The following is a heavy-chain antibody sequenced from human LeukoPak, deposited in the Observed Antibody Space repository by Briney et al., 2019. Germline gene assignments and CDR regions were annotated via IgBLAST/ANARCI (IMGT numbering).Heavy chain of an antibody. CDR2: FIPILGIE. V-gene: IGHV1-69*04. CDR1: GGTFSRNA. Sequence: GASVKVSCKASGGTFSRNAISWVRQAPGQGLEWMGRFIPILGIETYAQTFQGRVTITADRSTSTAYMELSSLTSEDTAVYYCARVQAVGVPVAIDAYYSYGMDVWGQGTAVTVSS. D-gene: IGHD2-2*02. CDR3: ARVQAVGVPVAIDAYYSYGMDV. J-gene: IGHJ6*02.